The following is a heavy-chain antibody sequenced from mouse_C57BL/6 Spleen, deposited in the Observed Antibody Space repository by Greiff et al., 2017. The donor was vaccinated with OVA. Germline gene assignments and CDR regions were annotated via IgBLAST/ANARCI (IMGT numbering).Heavy chain of an antibody. D-gene: IGHD2-4*01. CDR2: IDPSDSYT. V-gene: IGHV1-50*01. J-gene: IGHJ4*01. Sequence: VQLQQPGAELVKPGASVKLSCKASGYTFTSYWMQWVKQRPGQGLEWIGEIDPSDSYTNYNQKFKGKATLTVDTSSSPAYMQLSSLTSEDSAVYYCARGIRRGSYAMDYWGQGTSVTVSS. CDR1: GYTFTSYW. CDR3: ARGIRRGSYAMDY.